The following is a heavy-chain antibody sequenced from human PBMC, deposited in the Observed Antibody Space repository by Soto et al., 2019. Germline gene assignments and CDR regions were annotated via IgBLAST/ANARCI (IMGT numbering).Heavy chain of an antibody. D-gene: IGHD2-2*01. CDR1: GFTFSNFA. CDR3: AKDSKSVAVSAARVYGMDV. V-gene: IGHV3-23*01. J-gene: IGHJ6*02. CDR2: TRGNGEHT. Sequence: EVQVLECGGGLVQPGGSLRLSCAGSGFTFSNFALTWVRQAPGKGLEWVSTTRGNGEHTYYADSVKGRFTVSRDNSKNALFLEMSSLRAEDTAVYYCAKDSKSVAVSAARVYGMDVWGQGTTVTVSS.